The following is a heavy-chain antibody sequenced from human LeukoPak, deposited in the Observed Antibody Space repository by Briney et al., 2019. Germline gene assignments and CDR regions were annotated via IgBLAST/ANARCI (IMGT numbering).Heavy chain of an antibody. D-gene: IGHD1-26*01. CDR1: GYTFTGYY. Sequence: ASVKVSCKASGYTFTGYYMHWVRQAPGQGLEWMGWINPNSGGTNYAQKFQGRVTMTRDTSISTAYMELSRLRSDDTAVYYCARVTRSRGSPKSEYSGSYWEAFDIWGQGTMVTVSS. CDR3: ARVTRSRGSPKSEYSGSYWEAFDI. CDR2: INPNSGGT. V-gene: IGHV1-2*02. J-gene: IGHJ3*02.